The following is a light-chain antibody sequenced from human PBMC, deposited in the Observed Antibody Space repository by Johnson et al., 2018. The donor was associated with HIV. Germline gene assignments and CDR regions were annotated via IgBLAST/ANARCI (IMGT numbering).Light chain of an antibody. Sequence: QSVLTQPPSVSAAPGQKVTISCSGSSSNIGNNYVSWYQQFPGTSHKLLIYENNKRPSGIPDRFSGSKSGTSATLGITGLQTGDEANYYCGTLDSSMSAVFGSGTKVTVL. J-gene: IGLJ1*01. CDR3: GTLDSSMSAV. CDR1: SSNIGNNY. V-gene: IGLV1-51*02. CDR2: ENN.